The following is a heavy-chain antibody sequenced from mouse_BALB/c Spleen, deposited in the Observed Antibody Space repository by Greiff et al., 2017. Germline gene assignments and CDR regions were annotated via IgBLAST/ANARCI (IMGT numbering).Heavy chain of an antibody. Sequence: QVQLKESGAELAKPGASVKMSCKASGYTFTSYWMHWVKQRPGQGLEWIGYINPSTGYTEYNQKFKDKATLTADKSSSTAYMQLSSLTSEDSAVYYCARSLYYYGSSYIDYWGQGTTLTVSS. D-gene: IGHD1-1*01. CDR3: ARSLYYYGSSYIDY. CDR2: INPSTGYT. J-gene: IGHJ2*01. CDR1: GYTFTSYW. V-gene: IGHV1-7*01.